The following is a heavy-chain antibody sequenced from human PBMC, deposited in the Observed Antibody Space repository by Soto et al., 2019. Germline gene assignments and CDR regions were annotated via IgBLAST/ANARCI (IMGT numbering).Heavy chain of an antibody. V-gene: IGHV3-23*01. CDR1: GFSFSSYA. J-gene: IGHJ4*02. CDR3: AKESMPEHYGDTLFDH. D-gene: IGHD4-17*01. CDR2: FSAGGRA. Sequence: EVQLLESGGGLVQPGGSLRLSCEASGFSFSSYALSWVRQAPGKGLEWVSTFSAGGRAYYADSVKGRFTIAKDFSKNTLHLQTNSLRAEDTAVYYCAKESMPEHYGDTLFDHWGQGTLVTVSS.